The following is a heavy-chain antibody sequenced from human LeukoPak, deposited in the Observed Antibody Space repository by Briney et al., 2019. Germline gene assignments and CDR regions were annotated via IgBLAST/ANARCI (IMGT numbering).Heavy chain of an antibody. V-gene: IGHV1-18*01. Sequence: APVKVSRKDPLYTLTSYDFTWVRPAPGQGLEWSGWLSAYRGHTKYAQKLQGRVTMTTDTSTSIAYMELRSLRSDGTAVYYWSRVRSTLLDNWGEGPLVCVFS. CDR3: SRVRSTLLDN. CDR2: LSAYRGHT. D-gene: IGHD2-15*01. CDR1: LYTLTSYD. J-gene: IGHJ4*02.